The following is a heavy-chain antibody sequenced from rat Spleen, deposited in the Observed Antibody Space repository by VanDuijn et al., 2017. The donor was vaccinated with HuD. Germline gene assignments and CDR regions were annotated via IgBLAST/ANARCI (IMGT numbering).Heavy chain of an antibody. CDR1: GFNFDDSW. D-gene: IGHD4-5*01. CDR2: ISTGGGNT. J-gene: IGHJ4*01. Sequence: EVRLVESGGGLVQPGRSLKLSCAASGFNFDDSWMGWVRQAPGKGLEWVASISTGGGNTYYRDSVKSRFTISRDTAQNTLYLQMNSLRSEDTATYYCTRHGRGKTTYYYVMDAWGQGVSVTVSS. CDR3: TRHGRGKTTYYYVMDA. V-gene: IGHV5-25*01.